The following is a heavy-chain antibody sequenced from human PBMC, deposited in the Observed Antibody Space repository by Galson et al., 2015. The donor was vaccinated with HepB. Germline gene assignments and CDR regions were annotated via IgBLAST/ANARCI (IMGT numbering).Heavy chain of an antibody. Sequence: SLRLSCAASGFTFSSYAMSWVRQAPGKGLEWVSAISGSGGSTYYADSVKGRFTISRDNSKNTLYLQMNSLRAEDTAVYYCAKDIRVGYCSSTSCYTPDYWGQGTLVTVSS. J-gene: IGHJ4*02. CDR3: AKDIRVGYCSSTSCYTPDY. CDR1: GFTFSSYA. CDR2: ISGSGGST. V-gene: IGHV3-23*01. D-gene: IGHD2-2*02.